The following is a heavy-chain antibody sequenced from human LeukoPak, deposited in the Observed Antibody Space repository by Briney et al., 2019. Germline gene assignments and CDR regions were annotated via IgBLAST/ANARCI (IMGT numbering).Heavy chain of an antibody. D-gene: IGHD4-17*01. Sequence: GGSLRLSCATSGFTFSNYAMGWVRQAPGKGLEWVAVISYDGSNKYYADSVKGRFTISRDNSKNTLYLQMNSLRAEDTAVYYCARGGTYGDYLLQHWGQGTLVTVSS. CDR3: ARGGTYGDYLLQH. V-gene: IGHV3-30-3*01. CDR1: GFTFSNYA. J-gene: IGHJ1*01. CDR2: ISYDGSNK.